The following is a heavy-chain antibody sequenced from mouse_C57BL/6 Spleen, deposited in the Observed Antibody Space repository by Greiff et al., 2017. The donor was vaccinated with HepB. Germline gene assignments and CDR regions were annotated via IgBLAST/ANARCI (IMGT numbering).Heavy chain of an antibody. CDR2: INPNYGTT. J-gene: IGHJ3*01. CDR3: ARDSIYDGYYDWFAY. D-gene: IGHD2-3*01. Sequence: VQLKQSGPELVKPGASVKISCKASGYSFTDYNMNWVKQSNGKSLEWIGVINPNYGTTSYNQKFKGKATLTVDQSSSTAYMQLNSLTSEDSAVYYCARDSIYDGYYDWFAYWGQGTLVTVSA. V-gene: IGHV1-39*01. CDR1: GYSFTDYN.